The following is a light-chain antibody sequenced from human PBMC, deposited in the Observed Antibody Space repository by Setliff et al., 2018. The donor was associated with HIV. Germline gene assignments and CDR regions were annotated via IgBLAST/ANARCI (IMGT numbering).Light chain of an antibody. CDR1: SSDFGNYNL. CDR2: EVD. V-gene: IGLV2-23*02. J-gene: IGLJ2*01. CDR3: CSYAGSGALV. Sequence: QSVLTQPASVSGSPGQSITISCTGTSSDFGNYNLVSWYQQHPGKTPKLILYEVDKRPSGISDRFSGSKSGNTASLTISGLQAEDEADYYRCSYAGSGALVFGGGTKVTVL.